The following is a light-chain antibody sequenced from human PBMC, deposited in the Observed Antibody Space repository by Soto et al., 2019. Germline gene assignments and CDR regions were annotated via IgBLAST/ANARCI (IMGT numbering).Light chain of an antibody. Sequence: DIQMTQSPSSLSASVGDRFTITCRASQSISSYLNWYQQKPGKAPKLLIYAASSLQSRLPSRFSGSGSGTDFTLTISSLQPEDFATYYCQQRYSTPYTLGPWNKREIK. V-gene: IGKV1-39*01. CDR2: AAS. CDR3: QQRYSTPYT. J-gene: IGKJ2*01. CDR1: QSISSY.